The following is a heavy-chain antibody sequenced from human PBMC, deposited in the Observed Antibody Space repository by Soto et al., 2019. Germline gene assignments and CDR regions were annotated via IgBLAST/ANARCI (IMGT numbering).Heavy chain of an antibody. Sequence: SETLSLTCTVSGGSISSYYWSWIRQPPGKGLEWIGYIYYSGSTNYNPSLKSRVTISVDTSKNQLSLKLSAVTDTATYKCSLRLSSGSAADTAVYYWARRRDNHLKVWIQISFENSVPYYYDILTGYPPNDAFDIWGQGTMVTVSS. CDR3: RLSSGSAADTAVYYWARRRDNHLKVWIQISFENSVPYYYDILTGYPPNDAFDI. CDR2: IYYSGST. V-gene: IGHV4-59*12. J-gene: IGHJ3*02. D-gene: IGHD5-18*01. CDR1: GGSISSYY.